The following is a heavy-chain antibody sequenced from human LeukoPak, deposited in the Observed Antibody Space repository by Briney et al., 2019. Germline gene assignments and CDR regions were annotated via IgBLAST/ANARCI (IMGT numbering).Heavy chain of an antibody. CDR3: AKDMLDLYYFDY. J-gene: IGHJ4*02. D-gene: IGHD3-16*01. CDR2: ISGGGGST. Sequence: GGSLRLSCAASGFTFDDYAMHWVRQAPGKGLEWVSLISGGGGSTYYADSVKGRFTISRDNSKNSLYLQMNSLRTEDTALYYCAKDMLDLYYFDYWGQGTLVTVSS. CDR1: GFTFDDYA. V-gene: IGHV3-43*02.